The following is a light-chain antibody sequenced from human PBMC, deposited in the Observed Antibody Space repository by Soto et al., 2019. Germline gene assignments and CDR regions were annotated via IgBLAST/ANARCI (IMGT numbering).Light chain of an antibody. Sequence: AIRMTQSPSSFSASTGDRVTITCRASQGISSYLAWYQQKPGKAPKLLIYAASTLQSGVPSRFSGSGSGTEFILTISSLQSEDSAVYYCQQYDVWPALTFGGGTKVDIK. CDR3: QQYDVWPALT. V-gene: IGKV1-8*01. CDR2: AAS. J-gene: IGKJ4*01. CDR1: QGISSY.